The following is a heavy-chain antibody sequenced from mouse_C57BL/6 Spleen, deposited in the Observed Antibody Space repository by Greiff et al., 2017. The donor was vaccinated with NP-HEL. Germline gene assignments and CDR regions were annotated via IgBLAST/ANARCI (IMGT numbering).Heavy chain of an antibody. D-gene: IGHD1-1*01. CDR2: IYPGDGDT. V-gene: IGHV1-80*01. Sequence: QVHVKQSGAELVKPGASVKISCKASGYAFSSYWMNWVKQRPGKGLEWIGQIYPGDGDTNYNGKFKGKATLTADKSSSTAYMQLSSLTSEDSAVYFCWYYYGSSYYAMDYWGQGTSVTVSS. CDR1: GYAFSSYW. CDR3: WYYYGSSYYAMDY. J-gene: IGHJ4*01.